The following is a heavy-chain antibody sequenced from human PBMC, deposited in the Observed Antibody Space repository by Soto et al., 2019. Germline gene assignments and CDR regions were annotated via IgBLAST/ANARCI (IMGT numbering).Heavy chain of an antibody. CDR3: ETELGPTTGIDY. V-gene: IGHV4-61*01. Sequence: NPSETLSLTCSVSGGSVTSASYYWSWIRQSPGKGLECIGYVFQGANTNYNPSLKGRVTISVDTSRNQFSLDLTSVTAADTAVYYRETELGPTTGIDYWGQGTLVTVSS. J-gene: IGHJ4*02. CDR2: VFQGANT. D-gene: IGHD2-8*02. CDR1: GGSVTSASYY.